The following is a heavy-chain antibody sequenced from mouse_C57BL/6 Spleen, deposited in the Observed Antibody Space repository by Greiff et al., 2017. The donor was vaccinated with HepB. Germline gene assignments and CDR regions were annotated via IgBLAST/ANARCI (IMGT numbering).Heavy chain of an antibody. V-gene: IGHV1-20*01. D-gene: IGHD1-1*01. J-gene: IGHJ2*01. CDR3: ARDITTVVAEGLDYFDY. Sequence: EVQLQQSGPELVKPGDSVKISCKASGYSFTGYFMNWVMQSHGKSLEWIGRINPYNGDTFYNQKFKGKATLTVDKSSSTAHMELRSLTSEDSAVYYCARDITTVVAEGLDYFDYWGQGTTLTVSS. CDR2: INPYNGDT. CDR1: GYSFTGYF.